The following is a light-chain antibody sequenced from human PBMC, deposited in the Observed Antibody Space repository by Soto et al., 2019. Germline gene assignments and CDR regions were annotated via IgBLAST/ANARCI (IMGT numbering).Light chain of an antibody. Sequence: EIVMTQSPATLSASPGERATLSCRTSQSVSSNLPWYQQKPGQAPRLLIYGASTTATGIPARFSGSGSGTVFTLTISSLQSEDFAVYSCQQYNTWPPTFGQGTKVEIK. V-gene: IGKV3-15*01. J-gene: IGKJ1*01. CDR2: GAS. CDR3: QQYNTWPPT. CDR1: QSVSSN.